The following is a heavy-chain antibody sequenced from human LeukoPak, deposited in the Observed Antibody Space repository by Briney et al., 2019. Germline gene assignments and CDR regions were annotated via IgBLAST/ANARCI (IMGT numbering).Heavy chain of an antibody. V-gene: IGHV4-39*07. D-gene: IGHD1-7*01. CDR2: IYYTGST. Sequence: SETLSLTCTVSGGSIRSSSYYWGCIRQPPGKGLEWIGSIYYTGSTYYNPSLKSRVSMSVDTSKNQFSLKLTSVTAADTAVYYCARDYRGTFDYWGQGTLVTVSS. CDR3: ARDYRGTFDY. CDR1: GGSIRSSSYY. J-gene: IGHJ4*02.